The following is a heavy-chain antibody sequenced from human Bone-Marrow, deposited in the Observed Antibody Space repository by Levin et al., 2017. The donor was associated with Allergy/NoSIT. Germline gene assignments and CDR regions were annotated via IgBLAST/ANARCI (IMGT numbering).Heavy chain of an antibody. CDR1: GFTFSSYG. V-gene: IGHV3-30*18. D-gene: IGHD6-6*01. CDR2: ISYDGSNK. CDR3: AKGRSFSSIAVPTGWFDP. Sequence: AGGSLRLSCAASGFTFSSYGMHWVRQAPGKGLEWVAVISYDGSNKYYADSVKGRFTISRDNSKNTLYLQMNSLRAEDTAVYYCAKGRSFSSIAVPTGWFDPWGQGTLVTVSS. J-gene: IGHJ5*02.